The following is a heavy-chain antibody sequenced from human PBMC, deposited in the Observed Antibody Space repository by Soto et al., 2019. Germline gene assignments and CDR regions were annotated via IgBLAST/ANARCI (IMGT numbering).Heavy chain of an antibody. CDR3: AHSLIGYYYDSSGSNWFDP. Sequence: SGPTLVNPTQTLTLTCTFSGFSLSTSGVGVGWIRQPPGKALEWLALIYWDDDKRYSPSLKSRLTITKDTSKNQVVLTITNKESVDTATYYCAHSLIGYYYDSSGSNWFDPWGQGTLVTSPQ. V-gene: IGHV2-5*02. CDR2: IYWDDDK. CDR1: GFSLSTSGVG. J-gene: IGHJ5*02. D-gene: IGHD3-22*01.